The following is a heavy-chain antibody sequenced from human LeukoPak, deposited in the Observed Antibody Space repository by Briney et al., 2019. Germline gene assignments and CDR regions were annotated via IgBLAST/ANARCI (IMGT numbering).Heavy chain of an antibody. CDR3: ARGLSIAARPAGY. J-gene: IGHJ4*02. CDR1: GYTFTGYY. CDR2: INPNSGGT. D-gene: IGHD6-6*01. Sequence: GSSVKVSCKASGYTFTGYYMHWVRQAPGQGLEWMGWINPNSGGTNYAQKFQGRVTMTRDTSISTAYMELRSLRSDDTAVYYCARGLSIAARPAGYWGQGTLVTVSS. V-gene: IGHV1-2*02.